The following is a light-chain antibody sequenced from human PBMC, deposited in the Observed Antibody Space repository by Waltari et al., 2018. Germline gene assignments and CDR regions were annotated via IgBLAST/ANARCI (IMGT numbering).Light chain of an antibody. CDR1: QSIGTS. V-gene: IGKV1-39*01. J-gene: IGKJ5*01. CDR2: AAS. Sequence: DILLTQSPSSLSASVGDRLTITCRAGQSIGTSLNWYQQKPGNAPNLLIYAASSLQSGVPSRFSGSGSGIEFTLTISSLQPEDFATYYCQQSYSSLPITFGQGTRLEIK. CDR3: QQSYSSLPIT.